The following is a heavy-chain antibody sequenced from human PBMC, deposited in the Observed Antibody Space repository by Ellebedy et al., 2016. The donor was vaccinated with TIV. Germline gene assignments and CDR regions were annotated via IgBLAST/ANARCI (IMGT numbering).Heavy chain of an antibody. Sequence: GSLRLSXTVSGASISGSTLYWGWVRQPPGKNLEWIGSIYDSGSTYYNPSLKSRATISVDTSKNQFSLKLSSVIAADTAVYFCVRRLGARPPSDWGQGTMVTVSS. V-gene: IGHV4-39*01. J-gene: IGHJ4*02. CDR1: GASISGSTLY. CDR3: VRRLGARPPSD. D-gene: IGHD1-26*01. CDR2: IYDSGST.